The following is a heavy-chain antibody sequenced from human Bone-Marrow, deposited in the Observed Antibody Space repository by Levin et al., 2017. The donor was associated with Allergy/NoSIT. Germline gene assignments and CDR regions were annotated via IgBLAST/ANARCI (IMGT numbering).Heavy chain of an antibody. CDR2: IYSGGST. D-gene: IGHD5-18*01. CDR1: GFTVSSNY. CDR3: ASCSGYGYSYGYIDY. J-gene: IGHJ4*02. Sequence: GGSLRLSCAASGFTVSSNYMSWVRQAPGKGLEWVSVIYSGGSTYYADSVKGRFTISRDNSKNTLYLQMNSLRAEDTAVYYCASCSGYGYSYGYIDYWGQGTLVTVSS. V-gene: IGHV3-53*01.